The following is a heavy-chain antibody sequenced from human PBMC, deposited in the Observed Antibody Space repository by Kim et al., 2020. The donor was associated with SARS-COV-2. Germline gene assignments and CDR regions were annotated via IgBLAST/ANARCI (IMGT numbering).Heavy chain of an antibody. Sequence: SETLSLTCTVSGDSMSSGGYYWSWIRQYPGKGLEWIGYMYYSGNTYYNPSLKSRVTMSVDRSKNQFSLKLSSVTAADTATYYCARGAAGSYYEWGQGILVPVSS. V-gene: IGHV4-31*03. CDR1: GDSMSSGGYY. J-gene: IGHJ4*02. CDR3: ARGAAGSYYE. CDR2: MYYSGNT. D-gene: IGHD3-10*01.